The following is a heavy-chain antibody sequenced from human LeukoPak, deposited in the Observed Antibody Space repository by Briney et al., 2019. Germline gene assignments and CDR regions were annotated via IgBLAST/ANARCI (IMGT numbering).Heavy chain of an antibody. CDR1: GYTFSNYA. J-gene: IGHJ4*02. Sequence: ASVKVSCKASGYTFSNYAISWVRQAPGQGLEWMGGIIPIFGTANYAQKFQGRVTITTDESTSTAYMELSSLRSEDTAVYYCARGPPPDGRHFDYWGQGTLVTVSS. CDR2: IIPIFGTA. CDR3: ARGPPPDGRHFDY. V-gene: IGHV1-69*05.